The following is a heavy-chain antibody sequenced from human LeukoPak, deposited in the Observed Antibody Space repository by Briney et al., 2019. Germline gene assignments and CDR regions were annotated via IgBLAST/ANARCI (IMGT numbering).Heavy chain of an antibody. V-gene: IGHV3-7*01. CDR2: KREDGSHE. J-gene: IGHJ4*02. CDR1: GFTFSTYW. D-gene: IGHD3-16*01. CDR3: ARGGTWGSFDY. Sequence: GSLRLSCAASGFTFSTYWKNWVRQAPGKGLEWAAYKREDGSHENYVDSVQGRFTISRDNDKNSLSLQLNCLRAEDTAVYFCARGGTWGSFDYWAKGTLVTVSS.